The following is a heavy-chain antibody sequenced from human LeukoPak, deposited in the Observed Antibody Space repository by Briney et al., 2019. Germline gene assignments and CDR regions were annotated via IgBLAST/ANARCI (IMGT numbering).Heavy chain of an antibody. CDR2: FYYSGST. CDR3: ARRDPMSDAFDI. CDR1: GGSVSSSSYY. J-gene: IGHJ3*02. Sequence: PSETLSLTCTVSGGSVSSSSYYWGWIRQPPGKGLEWIGSFYYSGSTYYNPFLKSRVTISVDTSKNQFSLKLSSVTATDTAVYYCARRDPMSDAFDIWGQGTMVTVSS. D-gene: IGHD2-21*01. V-gene: IGHV4-39*01.